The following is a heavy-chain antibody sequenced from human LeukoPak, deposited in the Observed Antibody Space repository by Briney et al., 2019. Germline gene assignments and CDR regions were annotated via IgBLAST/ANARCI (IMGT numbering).Heavy chain of an antibody. CDR3: AKDTVGWLQFGPTFDY. J-gene: IGHJ4*02. D-gene: IGHD5-24*01. CDR2: ISYDGSNK. CDR1: GFTFSSYA. Sequence: GGSLRLSCAASGFTFSSYAMHWVRQAPGKGLEWVAVISYDGSNKYYADSVKGRFTISRDNAKNSLYLQMNSLRAEDTALYYCAKDTVGWLQFGPTFDYWGQGTLVTVSS. V-gene: IGHV3-30-3*01.